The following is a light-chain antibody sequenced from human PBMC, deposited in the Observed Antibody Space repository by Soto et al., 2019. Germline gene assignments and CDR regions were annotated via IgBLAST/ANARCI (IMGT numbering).Light chain of an antibody. Sequence: EIVLTQSPGTLSLSPGERATLSCRASQSVTSTYLAWYQQKPGQSPRRIIYGGSTRASGFPDRFSGGGSGTDFTLTISRLEPEDSAVYYCHCQQFDSSRMYSFGQGTKLEI. CDR3: QQFDSSRMYS. CDR1: QSVTSTY. J-gene: IGKJ2*03. CDR2: GGS. V-gene: IGKV3-20*01.